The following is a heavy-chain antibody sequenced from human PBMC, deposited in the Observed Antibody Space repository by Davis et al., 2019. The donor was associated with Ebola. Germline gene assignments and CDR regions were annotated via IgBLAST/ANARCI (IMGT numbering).Heavy chain of an antibody. CDR1: GFTFSSYA. Sequence: GESLKISCAASGFTFSSYAMSWVRQAPGKGLEWVSAISGSGGSTYYADFVKGRFTISRDNSKNTLYLQMNSLRAEDTAVYYCAKSSVVVTEFDYWGQGTLVTVSS. CDR3: AKSSVVVTEFDY. D-gene: IGHD2-21*02. J-gene: IGHJ4*02. V-gene: IGHV3-23*01. CDR2: ISGSGGST.